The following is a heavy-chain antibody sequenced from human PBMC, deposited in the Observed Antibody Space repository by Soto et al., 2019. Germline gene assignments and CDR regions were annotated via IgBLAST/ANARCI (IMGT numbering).Heavy chain of an antibody. D-gene: IGHD1-7*01. CDR3: ARDLSITGTPDYYYYGMDV. V-gene: IGHV3-30-3*01. Sequence: GGSLRLSCAASGFTFSSYAMHWVRQAPGKGLEWVAVISYDGSNKYYADSVKGRFTISRDNSKNTLYLQMNSLRAEDTAVYYCARDLSITGTPDYYYYGMDVWGQGTTVTVSS. CDR2: ISYDGSNK. J-gene: IGHJ6*02. CDR1: GFTFSSYA.